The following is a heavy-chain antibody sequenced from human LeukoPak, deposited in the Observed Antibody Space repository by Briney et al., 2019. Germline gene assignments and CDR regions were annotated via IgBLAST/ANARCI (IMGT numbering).Heavy chain of an antibody. CDR2: INHSGST. CDR3: ARSYSSGWYRTRYNWFDP. Sequence: KPSETLSLTCAVYGGSFSGYYWSWIRQPPGKGLEWIGEINHSGSTNYNPSLKSRVTISVDTSKNQFSLKLSSVTAADTAVYYCARSYSSGWYRTRYNWFDPWGQGTLVTVSS. CDR1: GGSFSGYY. V-gene: IGHV4-34*01. D-gene: IGHD6-19*01. J-gene: IGHJ5*02.